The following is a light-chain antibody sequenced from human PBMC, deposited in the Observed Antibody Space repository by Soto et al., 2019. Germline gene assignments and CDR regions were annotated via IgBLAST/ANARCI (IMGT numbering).Light chain of an antibody. CDR1: QRVSSY. CDR2: AES. V-gene: IGKV1-39*01. J-gene: IGKJ2*01. Sequence: DIQMTQSPSSLSASVGDRVTITCRARQRVSSYLNWYQQKPVKAHKLLIYAESSLQSGVPSMFSGSGSGTDFTLTISSLQPEDFATYYCQQSYSTPRTLGKGKTLAIK. CDR3: QQSYSTPRT.